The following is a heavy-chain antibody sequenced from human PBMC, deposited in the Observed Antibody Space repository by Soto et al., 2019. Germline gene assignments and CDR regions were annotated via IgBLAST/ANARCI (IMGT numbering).Heavy chain of an antibody. V-gene: IGHV4-59*08. CDR1: GGSISSYY. D-gene: IGHD7-27*01. J-gene: IGHJ4*02. Sequence: PSETLSLTCTVSGGSISSYYWSWIRQPPGKGLEWIGYIYYSGSTNYNPPLKSRVTISVDTSKNQFSLKLSSVTAADTAVYYCARRWGPGFDYWGQGTLVTVSS. CDR3: ARRWGPGFDY. CDR2: IYYSGST.